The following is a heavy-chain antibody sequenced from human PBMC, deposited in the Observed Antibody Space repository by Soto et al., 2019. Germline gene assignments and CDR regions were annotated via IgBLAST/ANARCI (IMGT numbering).Heavy chain of an antibody. D-gene: IGHD3-10*01. Sequence: ASVKVSCKASGYTFISYDINWVRQATGQGLEWMGWMNPNSGNTGYAQKFQGRVTMTRNTSISTAYMELSSLRSEDTAVYYCARNGGEREQIDAFDIWGQGTMVTVSS. V-gene: IGHV1-8*01. CDR1: GYTFISYD. CDR3: ARNGGEREQIDAFDI. J-gene: IGHJ3*02. CDR2: MNPNSGNT.